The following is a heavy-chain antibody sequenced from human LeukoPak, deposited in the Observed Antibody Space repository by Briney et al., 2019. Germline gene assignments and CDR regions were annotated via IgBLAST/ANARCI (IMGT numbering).Heavy chain of an antibody. Sequence: ASVKVSCKASGYGVTGCYMHVPRQAPGQGLEWMGWINPNSGGTNYAQKFQGRVTMTRDTSISTAYMELSRLRSDDTAVYYCARDRLVVVVAADNWGQGTLVTVSS. D-gene: IGHD2-15*01. CDR1: GYGVTGCY. V-gene: IGHV1-2*02. CDR3: ARDRLVVVVAADN. CDR2: INPNSGGT. J-gene: IGHJ4*02.